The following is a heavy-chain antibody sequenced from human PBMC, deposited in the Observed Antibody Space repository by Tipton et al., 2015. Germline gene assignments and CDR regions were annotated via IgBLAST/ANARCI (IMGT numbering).Heavy chain of an antibody. CDR3: ATDSPGKYPFEY. Sequence: SLRLSCAASGFTFSSYWMHWVRQAPGKGLVWVSRIKTDGSSTSYADSVRGRFTISRDNAKNTLYLQMNSLRAEDTAVYYCATDSPGKYPFEYWGQGTLVTVSS. CDR2: IKTDGSST. V-gene: IGHV3-74*01. D-gene: IGHD2-2*01. J-gene: IGHJ4*02. CDR1: GFTFSSYW.